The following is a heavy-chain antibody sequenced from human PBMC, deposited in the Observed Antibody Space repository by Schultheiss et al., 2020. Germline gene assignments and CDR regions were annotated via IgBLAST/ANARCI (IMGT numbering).Heavy chain of an antibody. Sequence: ASVKVSCKASGYTFTSYGISWVRQAPGQGLEWMGWISAYNGNTNYAQKLQGRVTMTTDTSTSTAYMELRSLRSDDTAVYYCAREAASGDYVSFAYWGQGTLVTVSS. CDR3: AREAASGDYVSFAY. CDR2: ISAYNGNT. V-gene: IGHV1-18*01. J-gene: IGHJ4*02. CDR1: GYTFTSYG. D-gene: IGHD4-17*01.